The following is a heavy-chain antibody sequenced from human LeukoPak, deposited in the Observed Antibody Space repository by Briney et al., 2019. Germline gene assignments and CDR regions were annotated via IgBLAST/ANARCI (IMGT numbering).Heavy chain of an antibody. J-gene: IGHJ3*02. Sequence: PSETLSLTCSVSGGSISSSSYYWGWIRQPPGKGLEWIGSIYYTGSTYYNPSLKSRVTISIDTSKSQFSLNLSSVTAADTAVYYCAGHRLSTLDALDMWGQGTMVTVSS. CDR3: AGHRLSTLDALDM. CDR2: IYYTGST. D-gene: IGHD2-15*01. CDR1: GGSISSSSYY. V-gene: IGHV4-39*01.